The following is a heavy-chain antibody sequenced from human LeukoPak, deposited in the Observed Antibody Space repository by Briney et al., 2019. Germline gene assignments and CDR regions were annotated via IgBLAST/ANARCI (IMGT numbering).Heavy chain of an antibody. CDR3: ARVGSYYYGSGSYPVPDY. CDR2: ISSSGSTI. Sequence: PGGSLRLSCAASGFTFSDYYMSWIRQAPGKGLEWVSYISSSGSTIYYADSVKGRFTISRDNAKNSPYLQMNSLRAEDTAVYYCARVGSYYYGSGSYPVPDYWGQGTLVTVSS. J-gene: IGHJ4*02. CDR1: GFTFSDYY. D-gene: IGHD3-10*01. V-gene: IGHV3-11*01.